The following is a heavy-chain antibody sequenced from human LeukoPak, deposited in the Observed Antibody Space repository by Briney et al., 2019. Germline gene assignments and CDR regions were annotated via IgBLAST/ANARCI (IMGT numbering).Heavy chain of an antibody. CDR3: AKGGYSGSSNFDY. Sequence: GGSLRLSCAASGFTFDDYAMHWVRQAPGKGLEWVSGISWNSGSKGYADSVKGRFTISRDNANNSLYLQMTSLRAEDTALYYCAKGGYSGSSNFDYWGQGTLVTVSS. J-gene: IGHJ4*02. D-gene: IGHD1-26*01. CDR2: ISWNSGSK. V-gene: IGHV3-9*01. CDR1: GFTFDDYA.